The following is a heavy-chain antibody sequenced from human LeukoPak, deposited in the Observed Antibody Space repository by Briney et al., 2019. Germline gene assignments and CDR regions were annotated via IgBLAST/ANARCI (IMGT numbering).Heavy chain of an antibody. Sequence: ASVKVSCKASGYTFTSYGITWVRRAHGQGLEWLGWIRVYNGNTNYAQKLQGRVTMTTDTSTSTAYMELRSLRSDDTAVYYCARWVAGLGLYYYYYMDVWGKGTTVTVSS. CDR1: GYTFTSYG. J-gene: IGHJ6*03. CDR2: IRVYNGNT. D-gene: IGHD6-19*01. CDR3: ARWVAGLGLYYYYYMDV. V-gene: IGHV1-18*01.